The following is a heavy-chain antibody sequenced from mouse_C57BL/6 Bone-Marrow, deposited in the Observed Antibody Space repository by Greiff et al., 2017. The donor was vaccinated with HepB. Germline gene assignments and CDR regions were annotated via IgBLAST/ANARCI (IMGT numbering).Heavy chain of an antibody. CDR2: ISYSGST. CDR1: GYSITSDY. J-gene: IGHJ2*01. Sequence: EVKLMESGPGLAKPSQTLSLTCSVTGYSITSDYWNWIRKFPGNKLEYMGYISYSGSTYYNPSLKSRISITRDTSKNQYYLQLNSVTTEDTATYYCARYSIPYGYDVGFDYWGQGTTLTVSS. V-gene: IGHV3-8*01. CDR3: ARYSIPYGYDVGFDY. D-gene: IGHD2-2*01.